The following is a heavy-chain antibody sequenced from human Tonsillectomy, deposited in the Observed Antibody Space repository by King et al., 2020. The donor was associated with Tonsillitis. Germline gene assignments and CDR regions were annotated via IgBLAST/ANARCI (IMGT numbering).Heavy chain of an antibody. CDR1: GGSISSYY. J-gene: IGHJ6*03. CDR3: ARGGTVADYYYYMDV. V-gene: IGHV4-59*01. Sequence: QLQESGPGLVKPSETLSLTCTVSGGSISSYYWSWIRQPPGKGLEWIGYIYYRGSSIYNPSLKSRVTISVDTSKNQFSLKLSSVTAADTAVYYCARGGTVADYYYYMDVWGKGTTVTVSS. CDR2: IYYRGSS. D-gene: IGHD6-19*01.